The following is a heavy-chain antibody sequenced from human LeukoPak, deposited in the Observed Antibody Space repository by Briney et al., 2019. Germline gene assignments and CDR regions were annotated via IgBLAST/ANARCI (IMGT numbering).Heavy chain of an antibody. Sequence: SVKVSCKAYAGTFSSYAISRVRHAPGQGLEWMGGIIPIFGTANYAQKFQGRVTITADESTSTAYMELSSLRSEDTAVYYCAKAVAGTTWSNYYYLDVWGKGTTVTVSS. CDR3: AKAVAGTTWSNYYYLDV. J-gene: IGHJ6*03. V-gene: IGHV1-69*13. CDR2: IIPIFGTA. CDR1: AGTFSSYA. D-gene: IGHD6-19*01.